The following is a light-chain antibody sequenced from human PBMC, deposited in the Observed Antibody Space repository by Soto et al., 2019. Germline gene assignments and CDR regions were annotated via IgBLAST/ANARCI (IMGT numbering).Light chain of an antibody. CDR3: QQYNNWPRAT. J-gene: IGKJ4*01. CDR2: RVS. CDR1: QSINSN. V-gene: IGKV3-15*01. Sequence: EIVMTQSPATLSLSPGERATLSCRASQSINSNLAWYQQKPGQAPRLFMFRVSSRATGVPARFSGSGSETEFNLTIGSLQSEDLAVYYGQQYNNWPRATFGGGTKVETK.